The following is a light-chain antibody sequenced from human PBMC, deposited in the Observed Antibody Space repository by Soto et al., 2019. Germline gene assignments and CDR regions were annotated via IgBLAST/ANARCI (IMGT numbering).Light chain of an antibody. CDR1: QGISSS. CDR2: AAS. V-gene: IGKV1-9*01. J-gene: IGKJ5*01. Sequence: DIQLTQSPSFLSASVGDRVTLTCRASQGISSSLAWYQQTPGKAPNLLIYAASTLQSGVPSRFSGSGSGTEFTLTIISLQPEDFATYYCQQLSSYPITFGQGTRLEIK. CDR3: QQLSSYPIT.